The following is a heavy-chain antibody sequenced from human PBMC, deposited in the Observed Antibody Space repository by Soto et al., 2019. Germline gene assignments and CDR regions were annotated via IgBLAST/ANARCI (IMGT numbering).Heavy chain of an antibody. CDR1: GFIFRNYW. V-gene: IGHV3-7*01. Sequence: GGSLRLSCAASGFIFRNYWMHWVRQAPGKGLEWVANVKEDGRQTYYAGSVKGRFSISRDNAKNSLFLQMNSLRVEDTAVYYCVRALGAAAALWGQGTLVTVS. J-gene: IGHJ4*02. CDR3: VRALGAAAAL. D-gene: IGHD6-25*01. CDR2: VKEDGRQT.